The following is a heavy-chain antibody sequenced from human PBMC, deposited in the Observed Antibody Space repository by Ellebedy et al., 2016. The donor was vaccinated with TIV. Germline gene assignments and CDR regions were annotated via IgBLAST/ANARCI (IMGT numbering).Heavy chain of an antibody. J-gene: IGHJ1*01. D-gene: IGHD3-10*01. Sequence: GESLKISCAASGFTFSLIWMYWVRQAPGKGLGWVANIKEDGSEEYYVDSVKGRFTISRDNTKNTLYLQMNSLRTEDTALDYCVRVFYGSGSSLQHWGPGTLVSVSS. CDR2: IKEDGSEE. CDR3: VRVFYGSGSSLQH. V-gene: IGHV3-7*01. CDR1: GFTFSLIW.